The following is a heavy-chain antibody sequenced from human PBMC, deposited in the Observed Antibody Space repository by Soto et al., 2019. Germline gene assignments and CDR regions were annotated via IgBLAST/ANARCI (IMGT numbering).Heavy chain of an antibody. CDR2: IYGDVAI. J-gene: IGHJ6*02. D-gene: IGHD3-22*01. Sequence: PGGSLRLSCAASGFNVSSNYMSWVRQAPGKGLEWVSVIYGDVAIYSADSVKGRFTISRDNSKNTVHLHMNSLRAEDTAVYYCTREKVVIEAMGYSYYHGMDVWGQGTTVTVSS. CDR1: GFNVSSNY. CDR3: TREKVVIEAMGYSYYHGMDV. V-gene: IGHV3-53*01.